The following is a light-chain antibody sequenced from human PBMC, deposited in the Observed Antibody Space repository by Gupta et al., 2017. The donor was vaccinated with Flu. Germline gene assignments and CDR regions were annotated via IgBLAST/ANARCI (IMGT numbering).Light chain of an antibody. J-gene: IGKJ2*01. CDR2: WAS. CDR1: QSVLDRSNNKNY. CDR3: QQYYITPVT. V-gene: IGKV4-1*01. Sequence: DIVLTQSPDSLAVSLGAWATINCKASQSVLDRSNNKNYLAWYQQKPGQPPKLLIYWASTRESGVPDRFSGSGSGADFTLTISSLQAGDVAVYYCQQYYITPVTFGQGTKLEIK.